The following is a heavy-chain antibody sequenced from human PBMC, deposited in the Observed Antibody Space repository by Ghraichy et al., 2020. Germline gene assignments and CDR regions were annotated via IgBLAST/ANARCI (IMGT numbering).Heavy chain of an antibody. V-gene: IGHV3-15*01. Sequence: GGSLRLSCAASGFTFSNAWMSWVRQAPGKGLEWVGRIKSKTDGGTTDYAAPVKGRFTISRDDSKNTLYLQMNSLKTEDTAVYYCTTADPAARDFDYWGQGTLVTVSS. CDR3: TTADPAARDFDY. D-gene: IGHD2-2*01. CDR2: IKSKTDGGTT. J-gene: IGHJ4*02. CDR1: GFTFSNAW.